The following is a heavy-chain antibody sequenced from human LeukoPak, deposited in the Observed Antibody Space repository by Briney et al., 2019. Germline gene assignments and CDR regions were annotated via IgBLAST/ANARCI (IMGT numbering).Heavy chain of an antibody. CDR1: GGSFSGYY. V-gene: IGHV4-34*01. D-gene: IGHD4-23*01. CDR2: INHSGST. Sequence: KPSETLSLTCALYGGSFSGYYWSWIRQPPGKGLEWIGEINHSGSTNYNPSLKSRVTISVDTSKNQFSLKLSSVTAADTAVYYCARDYGGNSVWGQGTLVTVSS. CDR3: ARDYGGNSV. J-gene: IGHJ4*02.